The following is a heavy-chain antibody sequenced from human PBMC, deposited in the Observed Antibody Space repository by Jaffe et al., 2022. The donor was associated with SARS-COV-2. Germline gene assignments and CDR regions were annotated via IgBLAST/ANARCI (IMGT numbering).Heavy chain of an antibody. CDR1: GSTFTSNY. J-gene: IGHJ4*02. Sequence: QVQLVQSGAEVKKPGASVKVSCKASGSTFTSNYMHWVRQAPGQGLEWMGLINPSSGGTSYHQKFQGRVTMTSDTSTSTVYMELSSLRSEDTAVYYCAGHLSDYWGQGTLVTVSS. CDR3: AGHLSDY. CDR2: INPSSGGT. V-gene: IGHV1-46*01.